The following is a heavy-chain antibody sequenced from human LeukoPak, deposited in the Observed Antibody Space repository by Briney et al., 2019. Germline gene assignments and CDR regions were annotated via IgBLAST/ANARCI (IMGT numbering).Heavy chain of an antibody. D-gene: IGHD3-22*01. Sequence: SVKVSCKASGGTFSSYAISWVRQAPGQGLEWMGGIIPIFGTANYAQKFQGRVTIIADESTSTAYMELSSLRSEDTAVYYCARDRDDSSGYYKRNNWFDPWGQGTLVTVSS. CDR1: GGTFSSYA. CDR3: ARDRDDSSGYYKRNNWFDP. V-gene: IGHV1-69*13. J-gene: IGHJ5*02. CDR2: IIPIFGTA.